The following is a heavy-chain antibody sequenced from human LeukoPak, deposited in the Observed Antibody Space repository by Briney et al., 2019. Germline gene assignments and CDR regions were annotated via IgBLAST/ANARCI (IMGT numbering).Heavy chain of an antibody. CDR1: GGTFSSYA. J-gene: IGHJ4*02. CDR3: ARQYRLGYCSSTSCYYFDY. CDR2: IIPIFGTA. D-gene: IGHD2-2*01. Sequence: SVKVSCKASGGTFSSYAISWVRQAPGQGLEWMGGIIPIFGTANYAQKFQGRVTITADESTGTAYMELSSLRSEDTAVYYCARQYRLGYCSSTSCYYFDYWGQGTLVTVSS. V-gene: IGHV1-69*13.